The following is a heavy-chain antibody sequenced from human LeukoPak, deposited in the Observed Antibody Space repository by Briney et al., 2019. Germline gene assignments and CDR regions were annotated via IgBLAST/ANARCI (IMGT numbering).Heavy chain of an antibody. CDR2: ISSSSIYI. CDR1: GFTFSNYN. J-gene: IGHJ4*02. V-gene: IGHV3-21*01. CDR3: ARTLYSIVPAVDDYFDS. D-gene: IGHD2-2*01. Sequence: GGSLRLSCAASGFTFSNYNMTWVRQAPGKGLEWVSSISSSSIYISYADSVKGRFTISRDNTKNALYLQMNSLRAEDTAVFYCARTLYSIVPAVDDYFDSWGQGTLVTVSS.